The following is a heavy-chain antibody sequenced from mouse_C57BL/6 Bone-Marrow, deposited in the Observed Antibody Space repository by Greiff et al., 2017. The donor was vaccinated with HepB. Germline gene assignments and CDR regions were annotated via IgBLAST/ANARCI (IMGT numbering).Heavy chain of an antibody. CDR1: GFNITNTY. D-gene: IGHD3-2*02. V-gene: IGHV14-3*01. Sequence: VQLKESVAELVRPGASVKLSCTASGFNITNTYMHWVKQRPEQGLEWIGRIDPANGNTKYAPKFQGKATITADTSSNTAYLQLSSLTSEDTAISYCASPAQDTCIDAMDYWGQGTSVTVSS. CDR3: ASPAQDTCIDAMDY. CDR2: IDPANGNT. J-gene: IGHJ4*01.